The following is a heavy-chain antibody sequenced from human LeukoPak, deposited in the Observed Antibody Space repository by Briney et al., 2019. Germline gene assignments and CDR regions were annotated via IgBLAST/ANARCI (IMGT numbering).Heavy chain of an antibody. V-gene: IGHV3-23*01. Sequence: GGSLRLSCAASGFTFSSYAMSWVRQAPGKGLEWVSAISGSGGSTYYADSVKGRFTISRGNSKNTLYLQMNSLRAEDTAVYYCAKDKTYKSGSADAFDIWGQGTMVTVSS. CDR2: ISGSGGST. CDR3: AKDKTYKSGSADAFDI. D-gene: IGHD1-26*01. CDR1: GFTFSSYA. J-gene: IGHJ3*02.